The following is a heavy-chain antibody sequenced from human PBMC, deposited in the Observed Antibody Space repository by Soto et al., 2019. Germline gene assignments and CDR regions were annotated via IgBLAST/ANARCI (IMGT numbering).Heavy chain of an antibody. Sequence: QVQLQESGPGLVRPSGTLSLTCAVSGDSINSNYCWTWVRQPPGKGLEWIAEIYYSGGTSYNPSLKGRVTISMEKSKNQFSLNLTSVTAADTAMYYCARDTGWGLGYWGQGTLVTVSS. CDR1: GDSINSNYC. CDR3: ARDTGWGLGY. CDR2: IYYSGGT. D-gene: IGHD6-19*01. J-gene: IGHJ4*02. V-gene: IGHV4-4*02.